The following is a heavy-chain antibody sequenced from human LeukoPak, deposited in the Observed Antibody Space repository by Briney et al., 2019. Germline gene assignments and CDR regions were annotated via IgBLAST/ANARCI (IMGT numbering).Heavy chain of an antibody. V-gene: IGHV3-23*01. CDR2: ITSSGAAT. D-gene: IGHD3-22*01. Sequence: GGSLRLSCAASGFTFSSYGMHWVRQAPGKGLEWVSSITSSGAATYYADSVKGRFTISRYNFDNTLYLQMNSLRAEDTAVYYCAKDRPNYYGSNGHYYKLNGDCWGQGTLVTVSS. J-gene: IGHJ4*02. CDR3: AKDRPNYYGSNGHYYKLNGDC. CDR1: GFTFSSYG.